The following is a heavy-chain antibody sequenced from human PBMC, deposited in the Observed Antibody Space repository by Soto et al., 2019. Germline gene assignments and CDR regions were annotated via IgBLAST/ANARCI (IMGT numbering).Heavy chain of an antibody. CDR2: ISSSSSTI. Sequence: EVQLVESGGGLVQPGGSLRLSCAASGFTFSSYSMNWVRQAPGKGLEWVSYISSSSSTIYYADSVKGRFTSSRDNAKNSLYLQMNGLRAEDTAVYYCARDLNSGLFDYWGQGTLVTVSS. CDR1: GFTFSSYS. D-gene: IGHD2-15*01. CDR3: ARDLNSGLFDY. J-gene: IGHJ4*02. V-gene: IGHV3-48*01.